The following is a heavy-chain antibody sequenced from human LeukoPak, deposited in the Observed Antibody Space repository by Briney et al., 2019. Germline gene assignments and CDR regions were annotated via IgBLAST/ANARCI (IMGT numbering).Heavy chain of an antibody. Sequence: ASVKVSCKASGGTFSSYAISWVRQAPGQVLEWMGWINTNTGNPTYAQGFTGRFVFSLDTSVSTAYLQISSLGAEDTAVYYCAREGHLSSSWYLAHWGQGTLVTVSS. V-gene: IGHV7-4-1*02. CDR2: INTNTGNP. D-gene: IGHD6-13*01. J-gene: IGHJ4*02. CDR3: AREGHLSSSWYLAH. CDR1: GGTFSSYA.